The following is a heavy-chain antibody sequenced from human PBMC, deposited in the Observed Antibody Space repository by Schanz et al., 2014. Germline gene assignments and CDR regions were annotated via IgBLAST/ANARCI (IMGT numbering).Heavy chain of an antibody. Sequence: EVQLLESGGGLVPPGGSLRLSCAASGFTFSSHWMHWVRQDPGKGLVWVARINSVGSNTDYADSVTGRFTISRDNAKNTLYLQMNSLRAEDTAVYHCVSSGSYSSYAFWGQGTLVTVSS. J-gene: IGHJ4*02. V-gene: IGHV3-74*02. CDR1: GFTFSSHW. CDR2: INSVGSNT. D-gene: IGHD3-10*01. CDR3: VSSGSYSSYAF.